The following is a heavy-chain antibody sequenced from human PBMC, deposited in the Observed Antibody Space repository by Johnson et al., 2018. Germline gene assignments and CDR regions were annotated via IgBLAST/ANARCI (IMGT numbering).Heavy chain of an antibody. CDR3: ARASRYYDSSGYIYYYYGMDV. Sequence: QVQLQESGPGLVKPSGTLSLTCAVSGDSISTDNWWSWVRQSPGKGLEWIGEIYHDGTTNYNPSLKSRVTISVDTSKNQFSLKVSSVTAADAALYYCARASRYYDSSGYIYYYYGMDVWGQGPTVTVSS. CDR1: GDSISTDNW. D-gene: IGHD3-22*01. J-gene: IGHJ6*02. V-gene: IGHV4-4*02. CDR2: IYHDGTT.